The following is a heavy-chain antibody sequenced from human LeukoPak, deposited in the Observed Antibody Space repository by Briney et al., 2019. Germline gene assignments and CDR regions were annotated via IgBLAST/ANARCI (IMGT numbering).Heavy chain of an antibody. D-gene: IGHD2-2*01. CDR3: SKAPCSSASCYYDY. Sequence: GGSLRLSCAASGFTFSSYVMGWVRQAPGKGLQWVSGISGSGGSTYYAGSVKGRFTISRDNSKNTLYLQMNSLRAEDTAVYYCSKAPCSSASCYYDYWGQGTLVTVSS. CDR1: GFTFSSYV. V-gene: IGHV3-23*01. CDR2: ISGSGGST. J-gene: IGHJ4*02.